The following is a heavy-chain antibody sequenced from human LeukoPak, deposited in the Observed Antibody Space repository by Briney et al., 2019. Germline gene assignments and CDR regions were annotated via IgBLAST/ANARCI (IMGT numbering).Heavy chain of an antibody. D-gene: IGHD3-10*01. J-gene: IGHJ4*02. Sequence: GGSLRLSCAASGFTFSGSALHWVRQASGKGLEWVGRIRSTANGCATAYAAAVKGRFTISRSDSKNTAYLQMDSLKTEDTAVYYCTGNYYGSGSYADFDYWGQGTLVTVSS. CDR1: GFTFSGSA. CDR3: TGNYYGSGSYADFDY. CDR2: IRSTANGCAT. V-gene: IGHV3-73*01.